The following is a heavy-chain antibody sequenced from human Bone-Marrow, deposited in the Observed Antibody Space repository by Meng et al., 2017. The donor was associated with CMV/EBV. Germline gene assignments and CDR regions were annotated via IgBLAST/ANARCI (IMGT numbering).Heavy chain of an antibody. CDR2: IYSGGST. CDR1: GFTVSSNY. V-gene: IGHV3-53*01. CDR3: ARAYCSGGSCPHPYYYYGMDV. D-gene: IGHD2-15*01. J-gene: IGHJ6*02. Sequence: GESLKISCAASGFTVSSNYMSWVRQAPGKGLEWVSVIYSGGSTYYADSVKGRFTISRDNSKNTLYLQMNSLRAEDTAVYYYARAYCSGGSCPHPYYYYGMDVWGQGTTVTVSS.